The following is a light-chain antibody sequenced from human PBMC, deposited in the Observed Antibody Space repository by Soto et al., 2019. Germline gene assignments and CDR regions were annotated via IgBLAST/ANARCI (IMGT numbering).Light chain of an antibody. J-gene: IGKJ4*01. CDR2: DAS. CDR3: QQYSSFSLT. Sequence: DIQMTQSPSTLSASVGDRVTITCRASQSISNLLAWYQQKPGQAPKLLIYDASSLESGVPSRFSGSGSGTEFTLTISGLQPDDFARYYCQQYSSFSLTFGGGTKVEIK. V-gene: IGKV1-5*01. CDR1: QSISNL.